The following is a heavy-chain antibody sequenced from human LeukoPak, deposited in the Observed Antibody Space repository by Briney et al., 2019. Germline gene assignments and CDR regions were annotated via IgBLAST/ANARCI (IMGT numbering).Heavy chain of an antibody. CDR1: GYTFTSYD. V-gene: IGHV1-69*04. J-gene: IGHJ4*02. Sequence: SVKVSCKASGYTFTSYDITWVRQAPGQGLEWMGRIIPVIGLGNNAPKFQGRVTVTADKSTNTVYMELNSLTSEDTAIYYCARADDSSGYYPCYWGQGTLVTVSS. CDR2: IIPVIGLG. D-gene: IGHD3-22*01. CDR3: ARADDSSGYYPCY.